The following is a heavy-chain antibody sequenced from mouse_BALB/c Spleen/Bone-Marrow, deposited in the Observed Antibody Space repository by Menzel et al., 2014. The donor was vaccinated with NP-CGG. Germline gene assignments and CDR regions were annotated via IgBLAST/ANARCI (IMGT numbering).Heavy chain of an antibody. CDR3: TRRGNWDGRDAMDF. J-gene: IGHJ4*01. Sequence: EVKLEESGGDLVKPGGSLKLSCAASGFTLSSYGMSWVRQTPDKRLEWVATISSGGSYTYYPDSMKGRFIISRDNAKNTLYLQMSSLKSEDTAMYYCTRRGNWDGRDAMDFCGEATTVNVSS. V-gene: IGHV5-6*02. CDR2: ISSGGSYT. CDR1: GFTLSSYG. D-gene: IGHD4-1*01.